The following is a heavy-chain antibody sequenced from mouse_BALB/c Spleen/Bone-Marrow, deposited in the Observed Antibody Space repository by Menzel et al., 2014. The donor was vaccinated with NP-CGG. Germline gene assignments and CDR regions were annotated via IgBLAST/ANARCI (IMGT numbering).Heavy chain of an antibody. CDR1: GFSLTSYG. D-gene: IGHD2-14*01. Sequence: VKLMESGPDLVAPSQSLSITCTVSGFSLTSYGVHWVRQPPGRGLEWLVVIWSDGSTTYNSALKSRLSISKDNSKSQVFLKMNSLQTDDTAMYYCARHRYGAMDYWGQGTSVTVSS. J-gene: IGHJ4*01. CDR2: IWSDGST. CDR3: ARHRYGAMDY. V-gene: IGHV2-6-2*01.